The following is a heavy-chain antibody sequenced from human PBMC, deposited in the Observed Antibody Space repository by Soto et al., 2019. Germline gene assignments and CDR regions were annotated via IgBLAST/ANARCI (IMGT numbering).Heavy chain of an antibody. CDR1: GGAISTSV. V-gene: IGHV1-69*01. D-gene: IGHD2-15*01. J-gene: IGHJ3*01. CDR2: IIPFFGAP. Sequence: QVHLAQSGAEMKKPGSSMRVSCEASGGAISTSVIGWVRQAPGQGLEWMGGIIPFFGAPSYAQKFQGRVTISADESLSTVFLEMSSLKSEDTATYYCARDPRIVWTHDAFDVWGPGAVIIVSS. CDR3: ARDPRIVWTHDAFDV.